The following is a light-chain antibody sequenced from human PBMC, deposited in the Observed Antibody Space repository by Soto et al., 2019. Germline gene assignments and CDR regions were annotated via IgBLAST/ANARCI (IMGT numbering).Light chain of an antibody. CDR3: SSYTSSSTPWV. J-gene: IGLJ2*01. CDR1: SSDVGGYNY. V-gene: IGLV2-14*01. Sequence: QSVLTQPASVSGSPGQSITISCTGTSSDVGGYNYVSWYQQHPGKAPKLMNYDVSNRPSGVSNRFSGSKSGNTASLTISGLQAEDEADYYCSSYTSSSTPWVFGGGTKLTVL. CDR2: DVS.